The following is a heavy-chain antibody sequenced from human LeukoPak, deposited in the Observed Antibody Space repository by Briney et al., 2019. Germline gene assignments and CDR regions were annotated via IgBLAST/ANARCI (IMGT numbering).Heavy chain of an antibody. Sequence: SETLSLTCTVSGGSISSGDYYWSWIRQPPGKGLEWIGYIYYSGSTYYNPSLKSRVTISVDTSKNQFSLKLSSVTAADTAVYYCARYFGVGMEVEDAFDIWGQGTMVTVSS. CDR1: GGSISSGDYY. D-gene: IGHD3-3*01. CDR2: IYYSGST. J-gene: IGHJ3*02. V-gene: IGHV4-30-4*08. CDR3: ARYFGVGMEVEDAFDI.